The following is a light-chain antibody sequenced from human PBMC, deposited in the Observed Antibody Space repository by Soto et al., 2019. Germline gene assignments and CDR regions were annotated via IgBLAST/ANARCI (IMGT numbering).Light chain of an antibody. CDR2: DAS. J-gene: IGKJ5*01. V-gene: IGKV3-11*01. Sequence: EIVLTQSPSTLSVSPGERATLSCSASQSVYNNLAWYQQKPGQAPRLLIYDASNRATGIPARFSGSGSGTDFTLTISSLEPEDFAIYYCQQRQYWPPITFGQGTRLEI. CDR3: QQRQYWPPIT. CDR1: QSVYNN.